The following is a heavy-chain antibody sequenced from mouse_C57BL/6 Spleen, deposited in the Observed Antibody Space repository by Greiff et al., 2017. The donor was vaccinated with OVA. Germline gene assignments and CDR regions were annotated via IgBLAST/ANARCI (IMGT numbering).Heavy chain of an antibody. V-gene: IGHV6-3*01. CDR2: IRLKSDNYAT. D-gene: IGHD1-1*01. J-gene: IGHJ2*01. CDR3: TGLDTTVVAHFDY. CDR1: GFTFSNYW. Sequence: EVKVEESGGGLVQPGGSMKLSCVASGFTFSNYWMNWVRQSPEKGLEWVAQIRLKSDNYATHYAESVKGRFTISRDDSKSSVYLQMNNLRAEDTGIYYCTGLDTTVVAHFDYWGQGTTLTVSS.